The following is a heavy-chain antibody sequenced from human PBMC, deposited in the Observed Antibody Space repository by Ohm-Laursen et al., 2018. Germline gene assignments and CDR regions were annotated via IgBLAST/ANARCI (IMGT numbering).Heavy chain of an antibody. J-gene: IGHJ5*02. CDR2: IYSGGST. Sequence: SLRLSCAASGFTVGNNYMSWVRQAPGKGLEWVSFIYSGGSTYYADSVKGRFTISRDNSKNTLYLQMNSLRAEDTAVYYCARTAVTTRCNWFDPWGQGTLVTVSS. CDR1: GFTVGNNY. CDR3: ARTAVTTRCNWFDP. V-gene: IGHV3-53*01. D-gene: IGHD4-17*01.